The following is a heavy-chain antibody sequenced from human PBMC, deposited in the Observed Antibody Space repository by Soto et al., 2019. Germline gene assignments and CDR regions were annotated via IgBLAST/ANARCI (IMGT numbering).Heavy chain of an antibody. CDR3: ARSHVFKYYFDS. V-gene: IGHV4-31*03. Sequence: QVQLQESGPGLVKPSQTLSVTCNVSGDSISSGGYYWTWIRQHPGKGLEWIGYIYNSGNTYYNPSLRSRVITSVYPAKNQFSLKLRTVTAAATAVYYCARSHVFKYYFDSWGQGTLVTVSS. J-gene: IGHJ4*02. CDR1: GDSISSGGYY. CDR2: IYNSGNT.